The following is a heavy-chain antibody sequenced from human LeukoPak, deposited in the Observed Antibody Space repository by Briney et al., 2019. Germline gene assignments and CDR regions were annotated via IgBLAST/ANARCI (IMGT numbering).Heavy chain of an antibody. V-gene: IGHV3-23*01. Sequence: GGSLRLSCAASGFTFTTYAMSWVRQAPGKGLEWVSAISGSGGSTYYADSVKGRFTISRDNSKNTLYLQMNSLRAEDTAVYYCAKSAAGQWLVRSYFDYWGQGTLVTVSS. D-gene: IGHD6-19*01. CDR1: GFTFTTYA. CDR3: AKSAAGQWLVRSYFDY. CDR2: ISGSGGST. J-gene: IGHJ4*02.